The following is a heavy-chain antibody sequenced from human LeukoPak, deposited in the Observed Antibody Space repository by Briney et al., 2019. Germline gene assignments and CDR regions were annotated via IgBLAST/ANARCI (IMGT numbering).Heavy chain of an antibody. CDR2: IYHSGST. D-gene: IGHD3-10*01. CDR1: GGSISSGGYS. CDR3: ARLPRAGYYYGMDV. Sequence: SQTLSLTCAVSGGSISSGGYSWSWIRQPPGKGLEWIGYIYHSGSTYYNPSLKSRVTISVDRSKNQFSLKLSSVTAADTAVYYCARLPRAGYYYGMDVWGQGTTITVSS. V-gene: IGHV4-30-2*01. J-gene: IGHJ6*02.